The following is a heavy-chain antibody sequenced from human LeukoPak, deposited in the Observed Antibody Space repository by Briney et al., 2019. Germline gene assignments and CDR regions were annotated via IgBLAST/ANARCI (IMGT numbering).Heavy chain of an antibody. D-gene: IGHD6-19*01. J-gene: IGHJ4*02. V-gene: IGHV3-9*01. Sequence: GGSLRLSCAASGFTFDDYAMHRVRQAPGKGLEGVSGISWNSGSIGYADSVKGRFTISRDNAKNSLYLQMNSLRAEDTAFYYCAKGTRQFHSSGWYAEFEYWGQGTLVTVSS. CDR3: AKGTRQFHSSGWYAEFEY. CDR2: ISWNSGSI. CDR1: GFTFDDYA.